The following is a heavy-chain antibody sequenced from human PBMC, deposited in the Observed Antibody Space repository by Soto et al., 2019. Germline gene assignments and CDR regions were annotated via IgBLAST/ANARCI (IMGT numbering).Heavy chain of an antibody. CDR2: ISSSGGTT. V-gene: IGHV3-23*01. CDR3: AKKNQVVPATVPVPFDY. CDR1: GFTFSTYA. J-gene: IGHJ4*02. Sequence: GGSLRLSCAASGFTFSTYAMSWVRQAPGKGLEWVSIISSSGGTTYYADSVKGRFTISRDNSKNTLYLQMNSLRAEDTAVYYCAKKNQVVPATVPVPFDYWGQGTLVTVSS. D-gene: IGHD2-2*01.